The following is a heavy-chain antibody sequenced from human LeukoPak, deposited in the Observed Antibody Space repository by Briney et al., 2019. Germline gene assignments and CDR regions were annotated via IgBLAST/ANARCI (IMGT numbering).Heavy chain of an antibody. D-gene: IGHD4/OR15-4a*01. CDR2: IYYAGST. J-gene: IGHJ2*01. CDR3: ARGRRIVVLPGRGYFDL. Sequence: PSETLSLTCTVSGGSISSSSYYWGWIRVPPGKGLEWIGSIYYAGSTYYNPSLKSRVTLSVDTSTNHFSLNIKSVTAADTAMYYCARGRRIVVLPGRGYFDLWGRGTLVTVSS. V-gene: IGHV4-39*02. CDR1: GGSISSSSYY.